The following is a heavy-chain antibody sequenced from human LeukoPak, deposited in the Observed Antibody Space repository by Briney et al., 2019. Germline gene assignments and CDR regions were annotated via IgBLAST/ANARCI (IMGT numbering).Heavy chain of an antibody. J-gene: IGHJ6*03. Sequence: GGSLRLSCAASGFTFSSYAISWVRQAPGKGLEWVSAISGSGGTTYYADSVKGRFTISRDNSKNTLYLQMNSLRAEDTAIYYCAKGRYYYYYMDVWGKGTTVTISS. CDR1: GFTFSSYA. V-gene: IGHV3-23*01. CDR2: ISGSGGTT. CDR3: AKGRYYYYYMDV.